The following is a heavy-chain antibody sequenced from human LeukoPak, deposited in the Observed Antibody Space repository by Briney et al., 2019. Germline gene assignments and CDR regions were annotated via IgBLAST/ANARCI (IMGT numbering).Heavy chain of an antibody. CDR1: GGSISSSNW. J-gene: IGHJ6*02. D-gene: IGHD3-10*01. Sequence: SKTLSLTCAVSGGSISSSNWWSWVRQPPGKGLEWIGEIYHSGSTNYNPSLKSRVTISVDKSKNQFSLKLSSVTAADTAVYYCARDRRVRGVIEYYYYGMDVWGQGTTDTVSS. CDR3: ARDRRVRGVIEYYYYGMDV. CDR2: IYHSGST. V-gene: IGHV4-4*02.